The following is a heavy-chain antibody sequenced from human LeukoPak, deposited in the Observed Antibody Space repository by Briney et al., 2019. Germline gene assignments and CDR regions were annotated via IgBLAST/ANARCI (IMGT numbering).Heavy chain of an antibody. CDR3: AREPPGGGFDY. CDR1: GSTFSDYY. CDR2: ISSSSSYT. V-gene: IGHV3-11*06. J-gene: IGHJ4*02. Sequence: GGSLRLSCAASGSTFSDYYMSWIRQAPGKGLEWVSYISSSSSYTNYADSVKGRFTISRDNSKNTLYLQMNSLRAEDTAVYYCAREPPGGGFDYWGQGTLVTVSS. D-gene: IGHD3-16*01.